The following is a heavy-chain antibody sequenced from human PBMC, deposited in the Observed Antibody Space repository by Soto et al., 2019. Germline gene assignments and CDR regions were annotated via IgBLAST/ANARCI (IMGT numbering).Heavy chain of an antibody. Sequence: QVQLQESGPGLVKPSETLSLTCTVSGGSVSSGSYYWSWIRQPPGKGLEWIGYIYYSGSTNYNPSLKSRVTISVDTSKNQISLKLSSVTAADTAVYYCARLYTFGSIDYWGQGTLVTVSS. CDR3: ARLYTFGSIDY. V-gene: IGHV4-61*01. D-gene: IGHD3-16*01. CDR1: GGSVSSGSYY. J-gene: IGHJ4*02. CDR2: IYYSGST.